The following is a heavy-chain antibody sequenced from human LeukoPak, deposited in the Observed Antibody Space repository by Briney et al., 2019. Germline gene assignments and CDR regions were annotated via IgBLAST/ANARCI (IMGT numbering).Heavy chain of an antibody. J-gene: IGHJ6*03. CDR2: LYPGVST. D-gene: IGHD3-22*01. CDR3: ARLKFYDSTGYSPGHYMDV. CDR1: GGPMYSYY. Sequence: SETLSLTCTVSGGPMYSYYWAWIRQTAEKGLEWIGRLYPGVSTNYNPSLKSRLTMSVDTSKNQVALKLSAVTAADTDVYYCARLKFYDSTGYSPGHYMDVWGKGTTVTVSS. V-gene: IGHV4-4*07.